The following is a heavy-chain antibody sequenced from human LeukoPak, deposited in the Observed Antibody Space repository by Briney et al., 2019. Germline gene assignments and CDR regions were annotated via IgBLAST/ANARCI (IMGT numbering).Heavy chain of an antibody. CDR3: AREAAWIKDY. V-gene: IGHV1-69*04. J-gene: IGHJ4*02. Sequence: SVKVSCKASGGTFSSYAISWVRQAPGQGLEWMGRIIPILGIANYAQKFQGRVTITADKSTSTAYTELSSLRSEDTAVYYCAREAAWIKDYWGQGTLVTVSS. CDR2: IIPILGIA. D-gene: IGHD5-12*01. CDR1: GGTFSSYA.